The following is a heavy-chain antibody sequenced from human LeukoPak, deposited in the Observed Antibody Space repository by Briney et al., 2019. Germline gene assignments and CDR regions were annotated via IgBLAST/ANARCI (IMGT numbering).Heavy chain of an antibody. J-gene: IGHJ4*02. CDR3: ARGGSIAVAGTGFDY. CDR2: ISWNSGSI. CDR1: GFTFDDYA. D-gene: IGHD6-19*01. V-gene: IGHV3-9*01. Sequence: GGSLRLSCAASGFTFDDYAVHWVRQAPGKGLEWVSGISWNSGSIGYADSVKGRFTISRDNAKNSLYLQMNSLRAEDTALYYCARGGSIAVAGTGFDYWGQGTLVTVSS.